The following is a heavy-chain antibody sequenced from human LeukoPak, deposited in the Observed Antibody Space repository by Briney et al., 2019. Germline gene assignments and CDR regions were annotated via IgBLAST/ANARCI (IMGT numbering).Heavy chain of an antibody. D-gene: IGHD1-26*01. Sequence: VKPSETLSLTCTVSGVSISNYYWSWIRQPPGKGLEWIGYIYYSGSTYYNPSLRSRVTISVDTSKNQFSLNLNSVTAADTAVYYCARALSGTYGLFQHWGQGTLVTVSS. V-gene: IGHV4-59*01. J-gene: IGHJ1*01. CDR1: GVSISNYY. CDR2: IYYSGST. CDR3: ARALSGTYGLFQH.